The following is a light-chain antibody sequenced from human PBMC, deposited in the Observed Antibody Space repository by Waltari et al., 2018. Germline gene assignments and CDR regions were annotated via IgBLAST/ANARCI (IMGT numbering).Light chain of an antibody. CDR1: QSVSRA. Sequence: SCRASQSVSRALAWYQQKPGQAPRLLIYGASTRATCIPDRFSGSGSGTDFSLTISRLEPDDFAVYYCQHYLRLPVTFGQGTTVEI. CDR2: GAS. J-gene: IGKJ1*01. CDR3: QHYLRLPVT. V-gene: IGKV3-20*01.